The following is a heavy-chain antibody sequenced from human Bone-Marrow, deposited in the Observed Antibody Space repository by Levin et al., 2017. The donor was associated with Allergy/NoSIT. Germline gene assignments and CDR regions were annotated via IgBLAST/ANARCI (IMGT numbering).Heavy chain of an antibody. Sequence: GGSLRLSCAASGFTFSSYAMHWVRQAPGKGLEWVAVISYDGSNKYYADSVKGRFTISRDNSKNTLYLQMNSLRAEDTAVYYCARGEDSSGLSGEIKNNWFDPWGQGTLVTVSS. V-gene: IGHV3-30-3*01. D-gene: IGHD3-22*01. CDR1: GFTFSSYA. CDR3: ARGEDSSGLSGEIKNNWFDP. CDR2: ISYDGSNK. J-gene: IGHJ5*02.